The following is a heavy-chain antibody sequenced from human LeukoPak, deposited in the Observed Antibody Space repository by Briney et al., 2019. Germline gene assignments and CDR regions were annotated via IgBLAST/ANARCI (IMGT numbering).Heavy chain of an antibody. J-gene: IGHJ3*02. V-gene: IGHV3-11*01. CDR1: GFTFSDYY. D-gene: IGHD3-10*01. Sequence: SGGSLRLSCAASGFTFSDYYMSWIRQAPETGLEWLSYTSPSGGTIYYTDSAKGRFTMSRDNAQNALYLEMNSLRAEDTALYYCARRILGGDGAFDIWGQGTMVTVSS. CDR2: TSPSGGTI. CDR3: ARRILGGDGAFDI.